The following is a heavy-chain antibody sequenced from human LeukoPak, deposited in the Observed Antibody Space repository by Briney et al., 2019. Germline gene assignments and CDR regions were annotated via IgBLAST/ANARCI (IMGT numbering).Heavy chain of an antibody. Sequence: GESLKISCKGSGYSFTSYWIGWVRQAPGKGLEWVANIKQDGSEKYYVDSVKGRFTISRDNAKNSLYLQMNSLRAEDTAVYYCARDQGGSYSGYFDYWGQGTLVTVSS. V-gene: IGHV3-7*01. CDR2: IKQDGSEK. D-gene: IGHD1-26*01. J-gene: IGHJ4*02. CDR1: GYSFTSYW. CDR3: ARDQGGSYSGYFDY.